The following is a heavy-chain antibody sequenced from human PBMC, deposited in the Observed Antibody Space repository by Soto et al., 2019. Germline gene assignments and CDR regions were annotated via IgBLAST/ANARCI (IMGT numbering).Heavy chain of an antibody. CDR2: ISWNSGRI. V-gene: IGHV3-9*01. CDR1: GFTFDDYA. Sequence: SLRLSCAACGFTFDDYAMHWLRQSPGKGLEWVSDISWNSGRISYADSVKGRFTISRDNAKSSLYLQMNSLRPEDTALYYCAKAVTGSANFDFWGQGTLVTVSS. D-gene: IGHD1-26*01. CDR3: AKAVTGSANFDF. J-gene: IGHJ4*02.